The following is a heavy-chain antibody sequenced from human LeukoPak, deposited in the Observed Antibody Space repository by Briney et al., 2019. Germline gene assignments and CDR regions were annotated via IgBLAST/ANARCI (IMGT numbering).Heavy chain of an antibody. CDR3: ARAHSGWYGTDY. J-gene: IGHJ4*02. CDR1: GGTFSSYA. V-gene: IGHV1-69*13. D-gene: IGHD6-19*01. Sequence: ASVKVSCKASGGTFSSYAISWVRQAPGQGLEWMGGIIPIFGTANYAQKFQGRVTITADESTSTAYMELSSLRSEDTAVYYCARAHSGWYGTDYWGQGTLVTVSS. CDR2: IIPIFGTA.